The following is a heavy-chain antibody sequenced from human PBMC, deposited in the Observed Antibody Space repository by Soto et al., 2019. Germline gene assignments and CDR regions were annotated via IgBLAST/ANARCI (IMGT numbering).Heavy chain of an antibody. D-gene: IGHD6-19*01. Sequence: EVQLVESGGGLVQPGGSLRLSCAASGFTLSSYWMHWVRQVPGKGLVWVSRINSDGCSTTYADSVKGRFTISRDNAKNTLYLQMNSLRAEDTAVYYCAVAVAGPTAIGYWGQGTLVTVSS. J-gene: IGHJ4*02. V-gene: IGHV3-74*01. CDR2: INSDGCST. CDR3: AVAVAGPTAIGY. CDR1: GFTLSSYW.